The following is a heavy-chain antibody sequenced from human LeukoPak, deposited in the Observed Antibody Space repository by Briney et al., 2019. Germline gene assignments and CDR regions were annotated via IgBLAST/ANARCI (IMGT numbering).Heavy chain of an antibody. CDR2: ISAYNGNT. Sequence: ASVKVSCKASGYTFTSYGISWVRQAPGQGLEWMGWISAYNGNTNYAQKLQGRVTMTTDTSTSTAYMELRSLRSDDTAVYYCARVAGDLLLWFGELLFISAFDIWGQGTMVTVSS. CDR3: ARVAGDLLLWFGELLFISAFDI. D-gene: IGHD3-10*01. V-gene: IGHV1-18*01. J-gene: IGHJ3*02. CDR1: GYTFTSYG.